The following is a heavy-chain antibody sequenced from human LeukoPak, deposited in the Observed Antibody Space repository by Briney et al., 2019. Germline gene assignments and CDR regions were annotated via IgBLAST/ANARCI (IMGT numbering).Heavy chain of an antibody. J-gene: IGHJ5*02. CDR1: GGSISSSN. Sequence: PSGTLSLTCAVSGGSISSSNWWSWVRQAPGKGLEWVSAISGSVGSTYYADSVKGRFTISRDNSKNTLYLQMNSLRAEDTAVYYCAKEQYQLPDGWFDPWGQGTLVTVSS. CDR3: AKEQYQLPDGWFDP. V-gene: IGHV3-23*01. D-gene: IGHD2-2*01. CDR2: ISGSVGST.